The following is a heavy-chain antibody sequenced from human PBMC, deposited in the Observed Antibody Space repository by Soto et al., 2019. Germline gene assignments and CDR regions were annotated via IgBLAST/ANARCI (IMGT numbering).Heavy chain of an antibody. CDR2: IYYSGST. V-gene: IGHV4-39*01. J-gene: IGHJ4*02. CDR1: GGSISSSSYY. CDR3: ARVAVAGNREGYFDY. D-gene: IGHD6-13*01. Sequence: SETLSLTCTVSGGSISSSSYYWGWIRQPPGKGLEWIGSIYYSGSTYYNPSLKSRVTISVDTSKNQFSLKLSSVTAADTAVYYCARVAVAGNREGYFDYWGQGTLVTVS.